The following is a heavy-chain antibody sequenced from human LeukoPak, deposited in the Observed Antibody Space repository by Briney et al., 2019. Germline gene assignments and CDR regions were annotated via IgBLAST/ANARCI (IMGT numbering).Heavy chain of an antibody. V-gene: IGHV1-69*05. Sequence: GASVKVSCKASGVTFSSYAISWVRQAPGQGLKWMGRIIPIFGTAHYAQKFQGRVTITTDESTSTAYMELSSLRSEDTAVYYCARDDPILMGPRRYFDYWGQGTLVTVSS. CDR1: GVTFSSYA. CDR2: IIPIFGTA. J-gene: IGHJ4*02. D-gene: IGHD2-21*01. CDR3: ARDDPILMGPRRYFDY.